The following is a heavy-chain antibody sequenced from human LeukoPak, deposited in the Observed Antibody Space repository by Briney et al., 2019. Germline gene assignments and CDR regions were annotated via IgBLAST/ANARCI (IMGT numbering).Heavy chain of an antibody. J-gene: IGHJ6*02. CDR1: EFTFNKAW. Sequence: GGPLRLSCAASEFTFNKAWMPGARQAPGKGLEWVGRIKSKSDGGTTDYAAPVKGRFTISRDDSKNTLYLQMNSLKTEDTAVYYCTTGIVGATNYYYYGMDVWGQGTTVTVSS. V-gene: IGHV3-15*01. D-gene: IGHD1-26*01. CDR3: TTGIVGATNYYYYGMDV. CDR2: IKSKSDGGTT.